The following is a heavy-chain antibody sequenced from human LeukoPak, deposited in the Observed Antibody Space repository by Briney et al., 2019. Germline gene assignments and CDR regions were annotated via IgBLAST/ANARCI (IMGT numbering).Heavy chain of an antibody. D-gene: IGHD3-10*01. J-gene: IGHJ4*02. CDR2: ISSSGDYV. V-gene: IGHV3-21*01. Sequence: GGSLRPSCATSGFIFSTHSTNWVGRAPGKGLEWVASISSSGDYVYHADSVKGRFTISRDNAKNSLFLQLNSLRVEDTAVYYCARERRSAGSFDYWGRGTLVTVSS. CDR3: ARERRSAGSFDY. CDR1: GFIFSTHS.